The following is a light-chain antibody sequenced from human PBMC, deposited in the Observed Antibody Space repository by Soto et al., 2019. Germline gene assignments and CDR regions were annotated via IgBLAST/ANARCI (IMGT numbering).Light chain of an antibody. CDR1: PSVSSN. V-gene: IGKV3-15*01. CDR2: GAS. Sequence: VMTQSHATPFLFLGDRATLSCRSSPSVSSNLAWYQQKPGQAPRPLIYGASTRATGIPARFSGSGSGTEFSLTISSLQSEEFAVYYCQQYNNWRTVGQGTKVEIK. CDR3: QQYNNWRT. J-gene: IGKJ1*01.